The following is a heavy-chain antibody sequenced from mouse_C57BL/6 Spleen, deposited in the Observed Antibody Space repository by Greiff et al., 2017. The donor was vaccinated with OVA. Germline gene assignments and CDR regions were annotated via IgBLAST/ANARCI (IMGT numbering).Heavy chain of an antibody. CDR2: IWTGGGT. V-gene: IGHV2-9-1*01. J-gene: IGHJ4*01. Sequence: VMLVESGPGLVAPSQSLSITCTVSGFSLTSYAISWVRQPPGKGLEWLGVIWTGGGTNYNSALKSRLSISKDNSKSQVFLKMNSLQTDDTARYYCAGADGYPYYAMDYWGQGTSVTVSS. CDR3: AGADGYPYYAMDY. CDR1: GFSLTSYA. D-gene: IGHD2-3*01.